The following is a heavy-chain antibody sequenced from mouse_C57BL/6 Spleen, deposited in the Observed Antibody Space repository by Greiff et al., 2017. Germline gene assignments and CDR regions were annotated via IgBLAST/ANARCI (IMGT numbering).Heavy chain of an antibody. Sequence: QVQLQQPGAELVMPGASVKLSCKASGYTFTSYWMHWVKQRPGQGLEWIGEIDPSDSYTNYNQKFKGKSTLTVDKSSSTAYMQLSSLTSEDSAVYYCASPHSNYHYWGQGTTLTVSS. J-gene: IGHJ2*01. CDR2: IDPSDSYT. V-gene: IGHV1-69*01. CDR3: ASPHSNYHY. D-gene: IGHD2-5*01. CDR1: GYTFTSYW.